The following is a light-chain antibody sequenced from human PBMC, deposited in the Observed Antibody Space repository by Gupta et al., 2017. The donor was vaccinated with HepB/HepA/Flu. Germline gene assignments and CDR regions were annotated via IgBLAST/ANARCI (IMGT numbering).Light chain of an antibody. Sequence: SYVLTQPPSVSVTQGKTAKIACGGADIESKTVHWYQQKSGQAPVLVMYDDSDRPSGIPDRFSGSNAGDTATLTISRVEAGDEADYFCQVWDSSTDHVVFGGGTKLTLL. J-gene: IGLJ2*01. CDR2: DDS. V-gene: IGLV3-21*01. CDR3: QVWDSSTDHVV. CDR1: DIESKT.